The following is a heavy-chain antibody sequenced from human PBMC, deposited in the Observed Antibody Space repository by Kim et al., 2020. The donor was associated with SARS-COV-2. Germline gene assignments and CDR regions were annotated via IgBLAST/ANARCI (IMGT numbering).Heavy chain of an antibody. Sequence: SETLSLTCTVSGGSISSYYWSWIRQPPGKGLEWIAYLYYSGSTNYNPSPKSRVTISLDPSKNQFSLKLRSVTAAHTAVYYCATRERVACYYGMDVWGQRT. CDR3: ATRERVACYYGMDV. V-gene: IGHV4-59*01. J-gene: IGHJ6*02. D-gene: IGHD1-26*01. CDR1: GGSISSYY. CDR2: LYYSGST.